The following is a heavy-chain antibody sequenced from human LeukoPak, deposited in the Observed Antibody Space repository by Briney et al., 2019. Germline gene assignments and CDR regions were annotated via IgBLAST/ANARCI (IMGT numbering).Heavy chain of an antibody. V-gene: IGHV4-59*12. D-gene: IGHD3-16*01. Sequence: SETLSLTCTVSGASISSYYWSWIRQPPGKGLEWIGEIYHSGSTNYNPSLKSRVTILVDKSKNQFSLKLTSVTAADTAMYYCARGEFDGGVYFDYWGQGTLVTVSS. J-gene: IGHJ4*02. CDR1: GASISSYY. CDR3: ARGEFDGGVYFDY. CDR2: IYHSGST.